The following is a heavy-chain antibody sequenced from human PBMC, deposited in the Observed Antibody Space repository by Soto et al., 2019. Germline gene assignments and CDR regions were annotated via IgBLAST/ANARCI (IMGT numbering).Heavy chain of an antibody. J-gene: IGHJ4*02. V-gene: IGHV3-21*01. Sequence: PGGCLRLSCAASGFTFSSYSMNWVRQAPGKGLEWVSSISSSSSYIYYADSVKGRFTISRDNAKNSLYLQMNSLRAEDTAVYYCASTYGDYSRIDYWGQGTLVTVSS. CDR1: GFTFSSYS. CDR2: ISSSSSYI. D-gene: IGHD4-17*01. CDR3: ASTYGDYSRIDY.